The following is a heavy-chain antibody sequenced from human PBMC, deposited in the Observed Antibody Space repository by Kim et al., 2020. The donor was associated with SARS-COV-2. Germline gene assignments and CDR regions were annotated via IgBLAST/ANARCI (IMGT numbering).Heavy chain of an antibody. D-gene: IGHD3-10*01. V-gene: IGHV3-23*01. CDR3: ATPAMVRGVISPY. J-gene: IGHJ4*02. Sequence: YADSVKGRFTISRDNSKNTLYLQMNSLRAEDTAVYYCATPAMVRGVISPYWGQGTLVTVSS.